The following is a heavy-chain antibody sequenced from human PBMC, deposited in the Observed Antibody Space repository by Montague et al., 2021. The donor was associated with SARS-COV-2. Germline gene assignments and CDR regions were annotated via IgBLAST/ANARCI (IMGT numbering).Heavy chain of an antibody. CDR1: NGSFSDFY. J-gene: IGHJ3*01. Sequence: SETLSLTCAVYNGSFSDFYWTWIRQSPGKGLEWIGEINHTGSATYNPSLKGRVTLSRGTSKNQFSLKLQSVTPADTGVYYCARGQVTISGVLIFIPAAGHLGGWGQGTSVTVSS. D-gene: IGHD3-3*01. CDR3: ARGQVTISGVLIFIPAAGHLGG. CDR2: INHTGSA. V-gene: IGHV4-34*01.